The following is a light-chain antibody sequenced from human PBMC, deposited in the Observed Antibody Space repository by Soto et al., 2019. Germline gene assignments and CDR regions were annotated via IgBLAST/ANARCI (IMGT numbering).Light chain of an antibody. Sequence: EVVLTQSPDTLSLPPGERATLSCRASQSISSYLAWYQHKPGQAPXXLXYDASSRATGIPARFSGSGSGTDFTLTISSLEPEDFAGYYCQQLTDWPPQWTFGQGTKVDIK. CDR2: DAS. CDR3: QQLTDWPPQWT. J-gene: IGKJ1*01. CDR1: QSISSY. V-gene: IGKV3-11*01.